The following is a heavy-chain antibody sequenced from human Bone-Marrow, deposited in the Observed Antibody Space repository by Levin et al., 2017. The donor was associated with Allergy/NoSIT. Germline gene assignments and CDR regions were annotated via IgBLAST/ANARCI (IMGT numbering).Heavy chain of an antibody. CDR2: IYYRGNT. D-gene: IGHD3-3*01. Sequence: TSGGSLRLPCTVSGGSVSGYYWSWIRQPPGKGLEWIGYIYYRGNTNYNPSLRGRLTMSVDTSRNQLSLELTSVTAADTAVYYCARDWKGGFRSDEPVNGFDVWGPGTWVTVSS. V-gene: IGHV4-59*02. CDR3: ARDWKGGFRSDEPVNGFDV. J-gene: IGHJ3*01. CDR1: GGSVSGYY.